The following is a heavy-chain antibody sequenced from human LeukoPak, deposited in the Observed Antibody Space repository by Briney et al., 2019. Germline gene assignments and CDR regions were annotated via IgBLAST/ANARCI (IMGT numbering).Heavy chain of an antibody. CDR2: INSVNSGI. D-gene: IGHD3-22*01. CDR1: GFTFSSFS. CDR3: ATSYYDSSGYPYY. J-gene: IGHJ4*02. V-gene: IGHV3-48*04. Sequence: GGSLRLSCSGSGFTFSSFSMNWVRQAPGKGLEGISYINSVNSGIYYADSVKGRFIISRDNAKNSLFLQMNSLRADDTAVYYCATSYYDSSGYPYYWGQGSLVTVSS.